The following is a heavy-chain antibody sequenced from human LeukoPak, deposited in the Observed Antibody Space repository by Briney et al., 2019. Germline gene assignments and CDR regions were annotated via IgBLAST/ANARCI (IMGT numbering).Heavy chain of an antibody. J-gene: IGHJ5*02. CDR3: ARTKQAGTAAGTGNWFDP. V-gene: IGHV4-61*01. CDR2: IYYSGST. D-gene: IGHD6-13*01. CDR1: GGSISSSRDY. Sequence: NPSETLSLTCTVSGGSISSSRDYWSWIRQPPGKGLEWIGYIYYSGSTNYNPSLKSRVTISVDTSKNQFSLKLSSVTAADTAVYYCARTKQAGTAAGTGNWFDPWGQGTLVTVSS.